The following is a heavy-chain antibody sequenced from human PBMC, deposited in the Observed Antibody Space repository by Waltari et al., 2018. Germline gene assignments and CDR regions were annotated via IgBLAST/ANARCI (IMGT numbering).Heavy chain of an antibody. Sequence: QVQLQESGPGLVKPSETLSLTCTVSGGSISSYYCSWIRQPAGKGLEWIGRIYTSGSTNYNPSLKSRVTISVDKSKNQFSLKLSSVTAADTAVYYCARSGGNYTENWFDPWGQGTLVTVSS. V-gene: IGHV4-4*07. CDR2: IYTSGST. J-gene: IGHJ5*02. CDR1: GGSISSYY. CDR3: ARSGGNYTENWFDP. D-gene: IGHD1-7*01.